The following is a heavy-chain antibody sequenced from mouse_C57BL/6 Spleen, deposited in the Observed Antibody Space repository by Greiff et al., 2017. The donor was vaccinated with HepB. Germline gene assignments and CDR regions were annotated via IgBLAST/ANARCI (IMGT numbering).Heavy chain of an antibody. CDR2: INPNNGGT. V-gene: IGHV1-22*01. J-gene: IGHJ3*01. Sequence: VQLQQSGPELVKPGASVKMSCKASGYTFTDYNMHWVKQSHGKSLEWIGYINPNNGGTSYNQKFKGKATLTVNKPSSTAYMELRSLTSEDSAVYYCARSYDYGAWFAYRGQGTLVTVSA. CDR3: ARSYDYGAWFAY. D-gene: IGHD2-4*01. CDR1: GYTFTDYN.